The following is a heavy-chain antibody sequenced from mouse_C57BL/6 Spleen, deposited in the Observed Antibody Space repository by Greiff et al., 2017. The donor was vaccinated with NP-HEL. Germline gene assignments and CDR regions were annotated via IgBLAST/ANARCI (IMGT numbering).Heavy chain of an antibody. J-gene: IGHJ2*01. Sequence: VQLQQSGAELVRPGTSVKVSCKASGYAFTNYLIEWVKQRPGQGLEWIGVINPGSGGTNYNEKFKGKATLTADKSSSTAYMQLSSLTSEDSAVXSCARVGYFDYWGQGTTLTVSS. V-gene: IGHV1-54*01. CDR3: ARVGYFDY. CDR2: INPGSGGT. CDR1: GYAFTNYL.